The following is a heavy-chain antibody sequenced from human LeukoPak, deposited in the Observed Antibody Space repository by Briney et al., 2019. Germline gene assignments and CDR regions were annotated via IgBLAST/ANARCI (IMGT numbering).Heavy chain of an antibody. J-gene: IGHJ4*02. CDR2: IYPGDSDT. CDR1: GYTFTTYW. V-gene: IGHV5-51*01. CDR3: ARGGGEIIKYYDILTGYYSVDY. Sequence: GESLKISCKGSGYTFTTYWIGWVRHMPGKGLEWMGVIYPGDSDTRYSPSFQGQVTISADKSISTAYLQWSSLKASDTAMYYCARGGGEIIKYYDILTGYYSVDYWGQGTLVTVSS. D-gene: IGHD3-9*01.